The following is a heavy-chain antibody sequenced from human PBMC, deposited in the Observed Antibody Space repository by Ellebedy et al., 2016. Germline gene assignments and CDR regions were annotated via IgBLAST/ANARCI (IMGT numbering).Heavy chain of an antibody. J-gene: IGHJ4*02. CDR3: TTGSVEGY. CDR1: GFTFSSYA. V-gene: IGHV3-15*01. D-gene: IGHD4-23*01. CDR2: IKTNGEGGTT. Sequence: GGSLRLXXAASGFTFSSYAMTWVRQAPGKGLEWVGRIKTNGEGGTTDYAAPVKGRFSISRDDFKTTLFLQMASLRTEDTAVYYCTTGSVEGYWGQGTLVTVSS.